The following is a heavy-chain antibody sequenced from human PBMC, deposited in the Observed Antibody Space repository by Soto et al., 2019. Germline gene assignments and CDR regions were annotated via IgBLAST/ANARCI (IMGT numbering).Heavy chain of an antibody. CDR2: ISFDGSIK. J-gene: IGHJ6*03. V-gene: IGHV3-30*18. Sequence: GGSLRLSCAASGFTFSSYGMHWVRQAPGKGLEWVAVISFDGSIKYYADSVKGRFTISRDKSKNTLYLQMNSLRAEDTAVYYCAKDSMDCSGGSCIYYFYYYMDVWGRGTTVTVSS. D-gene: IGHD2-15*01. CDR1: GFTFSSYG. CDR3: AKDSMDCSGGSCIYYFYYYMDV.